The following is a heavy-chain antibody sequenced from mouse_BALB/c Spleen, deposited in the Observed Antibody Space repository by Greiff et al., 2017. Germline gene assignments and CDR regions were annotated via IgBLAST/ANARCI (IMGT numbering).Heavy chain of an antibody. Sequence: EVQLQQSGPGLVKPSQSLSLTCTVTGYSITSDYAWNWIRQFPGNKLEWMGYISYSGSTSYNPSLKSRISITRDTSKNQFFLQLNSVTTEDTATYYCARSYYGRLAYWGQGTLVTVSA. CDR2: ISYSGST. D-gene: IGHD1-1*01. V-gene: IGHV3-2*02. CDR1: GYSITSDYA. CDR3: ARSYYGRLAY. J-gene: IGHJ3*01.